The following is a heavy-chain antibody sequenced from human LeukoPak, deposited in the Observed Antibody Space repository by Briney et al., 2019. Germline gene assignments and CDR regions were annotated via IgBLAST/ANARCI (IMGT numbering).Heavy chain of an antibody. CDR2: IWYDGSNK. Sequence: TGGSLRLSCTASGFTFSSYGMHWVRQAPGKGLEWVAVIWYDGSNKYYADSVKGRFTISRDNSKNTLYLQMNSLRAEDTAVYYCARDRNHDYSDYVPADWGQGTLVTVSS. J-gene: IGHJ4*02. CDR1: GFTFSSYG. D-gene: IGHD4-11*01. V-gene: IGHV3-33*01. CDR3: ARDRNHDYSDYVPAD.